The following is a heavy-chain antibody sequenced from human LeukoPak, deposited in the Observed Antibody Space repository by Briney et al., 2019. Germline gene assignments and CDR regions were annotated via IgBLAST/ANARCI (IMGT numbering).Heavy chain of an antibody. D-gene: IGHD3-3*01. CDR1: GGSISSSSYY. V-gene: IGHV4-39*02. CDR2: IYYSGTT. J-gene: IGHJ5*02. Sequence: SETLSLICTVTGGSISSSSYYWAWIRQPPGKGLEWIGSIYYSGTTYYNPSLESRVTISEDTSKNQFSLMLRSVTAADTAVYYCARDPASQYYDFWSGYSGVNWFDPWGQGTLVTVSS. CDR3: ARDPASQYYDFWSGYSGVNWFDP.